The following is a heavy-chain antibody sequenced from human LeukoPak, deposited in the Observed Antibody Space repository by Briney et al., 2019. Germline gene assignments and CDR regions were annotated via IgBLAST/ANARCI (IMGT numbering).Heavy chain of an antibody. CDR1: GFTFSGSS. V-gene: IGHV3-73*01. CDR2: IRSKANSYAT. J-gene: IGHJ4*02. D-gene: IGHD1/OR15-1a*01. Sequence: PGGSLSLSWATSGFTFSGSSMHWVRQAPGKGLQWVGRIRSKANSYATVYAESVKGRFTISRDDSKNTAYLQMNSLKTEDTAVYYCSTRITGTTGTDYWGQGTLVTVSS. CDR3: STRITGTTGTDY.